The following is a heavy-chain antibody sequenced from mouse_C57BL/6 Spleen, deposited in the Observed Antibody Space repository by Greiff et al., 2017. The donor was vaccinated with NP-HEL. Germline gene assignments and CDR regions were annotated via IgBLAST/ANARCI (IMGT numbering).Heavy chain of an antibody. Sequence: EVMLVESGPELVKPGASVKISCKASGYSFTGYYMNWVKQSPEKSLEWIGEINPSTGGTTYNQKFKAKATLTVDKSSSTAYMQLKSLTSEDSAVYYCARKYYGYYFDYWGQGTTLTVSS. CDR1: GYSFTGYY. V-gene: IGHV1-42*01. J-gene: IGHJ2*01. CDR3: ARKYYGYYFDY. D-gene: IGHD1-1*01. CDR2: INPSTGGT.